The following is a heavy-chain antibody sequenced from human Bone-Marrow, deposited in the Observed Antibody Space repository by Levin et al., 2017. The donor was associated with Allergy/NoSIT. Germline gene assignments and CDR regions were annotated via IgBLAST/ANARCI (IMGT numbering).Heavy chain of an antibody. CDR2: IGSNGDYQ. CDR1: GFSISSHP. V-gene: IGHV3-30*04. J-gene: IGHJ4*02. CDR3: VGEDNSQGHWDH. D-gene: IGHD4-11*01. Sequence: GGSLRLSCAASGFSISSHPMHWVRQTPGKGLEWVAIIGSNGDYQYYADSVRGRFTISRDNSKNTLFLQMNGLKPEDTGVYYCVGEDNSQGHWDHWGLGTQVTVSA.